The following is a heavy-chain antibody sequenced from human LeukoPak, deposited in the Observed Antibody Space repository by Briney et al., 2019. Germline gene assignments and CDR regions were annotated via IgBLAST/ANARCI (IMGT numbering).Heavy chain of an antibody. J-gene: IGHJ4*02. CDR1: GFTFSSYA. V-gene: IGHV3-48*04. Sequence: PGGSLRLSCAASGFTFSSYAMSWVRQAPGKGLEWVSYISSSGSTIYYADSVKGRFTISRDNAKNSLYLQMNSLRAEDTAVYYCAREYCSSTSCYFDYWGQGTLVTVSS. CDR3: AREYCSSTSCYFDY. CDR2: ISSSGSTI. D-gene: IGHD2-2*01.